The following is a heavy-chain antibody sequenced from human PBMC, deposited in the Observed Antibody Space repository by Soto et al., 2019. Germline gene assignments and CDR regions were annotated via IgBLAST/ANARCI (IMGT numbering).Heavy chain of an antibody. J-gene: IGHJ4*02. CDR3: ARDRKARRDIVVVPAASPFDY. V-gene: IGHV1-2*02. CDR2: INPNSGGT. CDR1: GYTFTGCY. Sequence: ASVKVSCKASGYTFTGCYMHWVRQAPGQGLEWMGWINPNSGGTNYAQKFQGRVTMTRDTSISTAYMELSRLRSDDTAVYYCARDRKARRDIVVVPAASPFDYWGQGTLVTVSS. D-gene: IGHD2-2*01.